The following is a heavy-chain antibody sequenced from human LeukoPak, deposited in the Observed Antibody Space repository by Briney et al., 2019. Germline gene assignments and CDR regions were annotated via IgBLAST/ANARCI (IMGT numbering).Heavy chain of an antibody. CDR1: GGSISSYY. J-gene: IGHJ4*02. V-gene: IGHV4-59*01. D-gene: IGHD3-10*01. CDR2: IYYSGST. Sequence: SETLSLTCTVSGGSISSYYWSWIRQPPGKGLEWIGYIYYSGSTNYKPSLKSRVTISVDTSKNQFSLKLSSVTAADTAVYYCAGSYYYGSGTPSGPFDYWGQGTLVTVSS. CDR3: AGSYYYGSGTPSGPFDY.